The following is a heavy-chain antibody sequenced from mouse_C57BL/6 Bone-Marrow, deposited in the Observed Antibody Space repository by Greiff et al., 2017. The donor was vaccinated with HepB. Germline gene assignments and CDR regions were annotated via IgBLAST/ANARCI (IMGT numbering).Heavy chain of an antibody. D-gene: IGHD1-1*01. CDR3: ARNYGSSYYFDY. J-gene: IGHJ2*01. V-gene: IGHV1-82*01. CDR2: IYPGDGDT. Sequence: LQESGPELVKPGASVKISCKASGYAFSSSWMNWVKQRPGKGLEWIGRIYPGDGDTNYNGKFKGKATLTADKSSSTAYMQLSSLTSEDSAVYFCARNYGSSYYFDYWGQGTTLTVSS. CDR1: GYAFSSSW.